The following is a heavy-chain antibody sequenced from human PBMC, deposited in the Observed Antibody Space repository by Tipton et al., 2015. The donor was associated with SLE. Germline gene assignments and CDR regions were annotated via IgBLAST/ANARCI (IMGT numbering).Heavy chain of an antibody. CDR1: GFTFSSYG. D-gene: IGHD4-17*01. J-gene: IGHJ4*02. V-gene: IGHV3-21*01. Sequence: SLRLSCAASGFTFSSYGMHWVRQAPGKGLEWVSSISSSSSYIYYADSVKGRFTISRDNAKNSLYLQMNSLRAEDTAVYYCARDWNDYGDYGVLVTAYFDNWGQGTLVTVSS. CDR2: ISSSSSYI. CDR3: ARDWNDYGDYGVLVTAYFDN.